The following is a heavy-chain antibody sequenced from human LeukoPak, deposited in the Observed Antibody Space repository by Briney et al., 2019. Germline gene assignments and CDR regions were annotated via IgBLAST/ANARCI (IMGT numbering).Heavy chain of an antibody. D-gene: IGHD4-17*01. V-gene: IGHV4-61*08. CDR2: IYYTGST. CDR3: ASLSTVTQGYFDS. J-gene: IGHJ4*02. Sequence: PSETLSLTCTVSGGSFNSAGYYWSWIRQPLGKGLEWIGYIYYTGSTNYNPSLKSRLTISVDVSKNQFSLKLSSVTATDTAVYYCASLSTVTQGYFDSWGQGTLVTVSS. CDR1: GGSFNSAGYY.